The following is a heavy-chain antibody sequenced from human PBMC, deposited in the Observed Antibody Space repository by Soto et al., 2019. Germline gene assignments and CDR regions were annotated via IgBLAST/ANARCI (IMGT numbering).Heavy chain of an antibody. Sequence: GGSLRLSCAASGFTFSSYSMNWVRQAPGKGLEWVSYISSSSSTIYYADSVKGRFTISRDNAKNSLYLQMNSLRAEDTAVYYCARDRGYCSGGSCRDYYYYMDVWGKGTTVTVSS. CDR1: GFTFSSYS. CDR2: ISSSSSTI. J-gene: IGHJ6*03. D-gene: IGHD2-15*01. CDR3: ARDRGYCSGGSCRDYYYYMDV. V-gene: IGHV3-48*01.